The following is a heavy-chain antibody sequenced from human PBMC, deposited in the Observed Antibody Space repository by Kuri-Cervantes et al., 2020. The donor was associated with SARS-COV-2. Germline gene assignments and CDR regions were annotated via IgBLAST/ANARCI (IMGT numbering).Heavy chain of an antibody. Sequence: GGSLRLSCAASGFTFSSVGMHWARRAPGKGLEWVALISYDGRSTFYADSVKGRFTVSRDNSKNMVFLQMNSLGAEDTAVYYCARDLHCSSTSCYSPWFDPWGQGTLVTVSS. CDR2: ISYDGRST. J-gene: IGHJ5*02. CDR3: ARDLHCSSTSCYSPWFDP. D-gene: IGHD2-2*01. V-gene: IGHV3-30*03. CDR1: GFTFSSVG.